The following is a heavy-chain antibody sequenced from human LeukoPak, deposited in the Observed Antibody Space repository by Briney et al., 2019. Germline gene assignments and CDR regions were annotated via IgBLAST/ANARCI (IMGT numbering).Heavy chain of an antibody. D-gene: IGHD2-2*02. CDR2: ISAYNGNT. Sequence: ASVKVSCKASGYTFTSYGISWVRQAPGQGLEWMGWISAYNGNTNYAQKLQGRVTMTTDTYTSTAYMELRSLRSDDTAVYYCARVVVPAAIYPGEGPDYWGQGTLVTVSS. V-gene: IGHV1-18*01. J-gene: IGHJ4*02. CDR1: GYTFTSYG. CDR3: ARVVVPAAIYPGEGPDY.